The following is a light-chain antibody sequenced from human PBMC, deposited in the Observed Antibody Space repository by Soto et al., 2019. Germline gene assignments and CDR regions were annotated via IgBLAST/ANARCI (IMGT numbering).Light chain of an antibody. V-gene: IGKV3-15*01. CDR1: QSVSIH. CDR3: QQYNNWPIT. Sequence: EIVMTHSPATLAVSPCEGAALSSSASQSVSIHLAWYQQKPGQAPRLLIHGATTRATGIPARFSGSGSGTEFTLTISSLQSEDFAVYYCQQYNNWPITFGQGTRLEIK. J-gene: IGKJ5*01. CDR2: GAT.